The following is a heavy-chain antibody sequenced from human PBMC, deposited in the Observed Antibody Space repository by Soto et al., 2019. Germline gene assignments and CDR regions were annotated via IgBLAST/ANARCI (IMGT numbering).Heavy chain of an antibody. J-gene: IGHJ6*02. CDR1: GYSFSSYA. CDR3: ARAADPYSSSPYYYYYGMDV. CDR2: ISTGNANT. D-gene: IGHD6-6*01. V-gene: IGHV1-3*04. Sequence: EASVKVSCKASGYSFSSYAIHWVRQAPGQRLEWMGWISTGNANTKYSQKFQGRVTITRDTSASTAYMELSSLRSEDTAVYYCARAADPYSSSPYYYYYGMDVWGQGTTVTVSS.